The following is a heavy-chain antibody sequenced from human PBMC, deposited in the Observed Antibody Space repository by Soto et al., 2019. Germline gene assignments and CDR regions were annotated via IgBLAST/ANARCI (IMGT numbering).Heavy chain of an antibody. V-gene: IGHV4-4*02. Sequence: QAQLQESGPGLVRPSGTLSLTCTVSRFSVTNNKYWNWVRQSPGKALEWIGEIYHSGATYYNPSLGGRASISMDKSKNQISLNLTSVTAADTAVYYCARDSRYCTDGGCSIMLDAFDVWAQGTLVTVSS. D-gene: IGHD2-15*01. CDR2: IYHSGAT. J-gene: IGHJ3*01. CDR3: ARDSRYCTDGGCSIMLDAFDV. CDR1: RFSVTNNKY.